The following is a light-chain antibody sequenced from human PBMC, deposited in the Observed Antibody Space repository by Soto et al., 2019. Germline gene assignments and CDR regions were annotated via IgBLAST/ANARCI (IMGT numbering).Light chain of an antibody. CDR1: SGSIASNY. CDR2: EDN. Sequence: FMLTHPHSVSESPGKTVTISCTRSSGSIASNYVQWYQQRPGSAPTTVIYEDNQRPSGVPDRFSGSIDSSSNSASLTISGLKTKDEADYYCQSYDSSTVVFGGGTKVTVL. CDR3: QSYDSSTVV. J-gene: IGLJ2*01. V-gene: IGLV6-57*04.